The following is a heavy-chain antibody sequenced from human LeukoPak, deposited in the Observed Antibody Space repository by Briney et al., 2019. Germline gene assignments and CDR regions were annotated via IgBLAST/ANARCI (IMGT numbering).Heavy chain of an antibody. D-gene: IGHD1-1*01. CDR3: ASTGNWDDLGVDF. J-gene: IGHJ4*02. CDR1: SYSISGSNW. V-gene: IGHV4-28*01. Sequence: SDTLSLTCTVSSYSISGSNWWGWIRQPPGKGLEWIAYIYYSGATYYNTLFRSRATVSVDMSENHFALKLTSVTAVDTAVYYCASTGNWDDLGVDFWGQGIPVTVSS. CDR2: IYYSGAT.